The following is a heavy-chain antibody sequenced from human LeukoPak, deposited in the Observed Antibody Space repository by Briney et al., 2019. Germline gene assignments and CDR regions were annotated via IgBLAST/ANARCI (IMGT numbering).Heavy chain of an antibody. D-gene: IGHD3-10*01. CDR1: GGSFSDYS. CDR2: INHRGGT. Sequence: KPSETLSLTCAVSGGSFSDYSWTWIRQTPGKGLEWIGEINHRGGTNYNPSLKSRLTISVDTSKNQFSLNLTSVTAADTAVYYCASGVGEFFPDAFNIWGQGTMVGVFS. J-gene: IGHJ3*02. CDR3: ASGVGEFFPDAFNI. V-gene: IGHV4-34*01.